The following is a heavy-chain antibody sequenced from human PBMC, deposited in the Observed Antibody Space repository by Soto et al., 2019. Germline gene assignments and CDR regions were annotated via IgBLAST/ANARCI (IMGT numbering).Heavy chain of an antibody. CDR3: ARGYCGGDCYRWPDGIYGMDV. J-gene: IGHJ6*02. Sequence: QVQLVQSGAEVKKPGASVKVSCKASGYTFTSYDINWVRQATGQGLEWMGWMNPNSGNTGYAQKFQGRVTMTRNTSISTAYMELSSLRSEDTAVYYCARGYCGGDCYRWPDGIYGMDVWGQGTTVTVPS. D-gene: IGHD2-21*02. CDR2: MNPNSGNT. CDR1: GYTFTSYD. V-gene: IGHV1-8*01.